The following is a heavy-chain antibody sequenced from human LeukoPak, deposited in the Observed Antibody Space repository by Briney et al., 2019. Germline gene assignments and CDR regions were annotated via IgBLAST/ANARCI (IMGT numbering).Heavy chain of an antibody. CDR2: ISGSGGST. Sequence: PGGSLRLSCAATGFTFSNYAMSWVRQAPGKGLEWVSAISGSGGSTYYADSVKGRFTISRDNSKSTLYLQMNSLRAEDTAVYYCAKDRDPVVVAVWFDYWGQGTLVTVSS. J-gene: IGHJ4*02. V-gene: IGHV3-23*01. CDR1: GFTFSNYA. D-gene: IGHD2-15*01. CDR3: AKDRDPVVVAVWFDY.